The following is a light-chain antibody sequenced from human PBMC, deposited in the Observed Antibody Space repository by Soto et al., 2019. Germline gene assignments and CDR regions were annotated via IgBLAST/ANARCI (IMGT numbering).Light chain of an antibody. CDR3: SSYTSSSTLPYF. V-gene: IGLV2-14*01. CDR1: SSDVGGYNY. CDR2: DVS. J-gene: IGLJ1*01. Sequence: QSALTQPASVSGSPGQSITISCTGTSSDVGGYNYVSWYQQHPGKAPKLMIYDVSNRPSGVSNRFSGSKSGNTSSLTISGLQAEDEADYYCSSYTSSSTLPYFFGSGTKLTVL.